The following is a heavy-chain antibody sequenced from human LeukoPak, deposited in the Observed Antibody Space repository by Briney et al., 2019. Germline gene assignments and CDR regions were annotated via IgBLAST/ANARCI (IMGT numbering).Heavy chain of an antibody. J-gene: IGHJ5*02. V-gene: IGHV1-18*01. CDR2: ISTYNGNT. Sequence: ASVKVSCKASGYTFTSYGISWVRQAPGQGLEWMGWISTYNGNTNYAQKFQGRATMTTDTSTSTAYMDLRSLRSDDTAVYYCARDEKAVAGSYNWFDPWGHGTLVTVSS. CDR3: ARDEKAVAGSYNWFDP. D-gene: IGHD6-19*01. CDR1: GYTFTSYG.